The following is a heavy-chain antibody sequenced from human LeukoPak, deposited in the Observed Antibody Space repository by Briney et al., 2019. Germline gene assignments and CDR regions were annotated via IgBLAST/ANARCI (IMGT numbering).Heavy chain of an antibody. J-gene: IGHJ4*02. CDR2: INPDSGGS. CDR1: GYTFSAFY. CDR3: ARDMTGGIWARATSFDH. D-gene: IGHD1-14*01. Sequence: ASVKVSCKASGYTFSAFYMHWVRQAPGQGPEWMGWINPDSGGSEYGQKFQGRVTFTSDTSSTTIYMEVRSLKSDDTAVYYCARDMTGGIWARATSFDHWGQGALVTVSS. V-gene: IGHV1-2*02.